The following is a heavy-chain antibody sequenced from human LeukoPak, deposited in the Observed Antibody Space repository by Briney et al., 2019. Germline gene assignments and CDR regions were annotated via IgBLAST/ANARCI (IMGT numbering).Heavy chain of an antibody. D-gene: IGHD3-9*01. CDR2: ISGSGGST. V-gene: IGHV3-23*01. J-gene: IGHJ4*02. CDR3: AKCARIDWLPIDY. CDR1: GFSFSSFA. Sequence: GGSLRLSCAASGFSFSSFAMSWVRQAPGKGLGWVSGISGSGGSTYYADFVKGRFTISRDNSKNTLYLQMNSLRAEDTAVYYCAKCARIDWLPIDYWGQGTLVTVSS.